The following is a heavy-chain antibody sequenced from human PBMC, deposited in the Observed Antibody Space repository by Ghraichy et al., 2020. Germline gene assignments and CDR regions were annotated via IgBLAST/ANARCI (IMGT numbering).Heavy chain of an antibody. CDR2: ISAYNGNT. CDR1: GYTFTSYD. J-gene: IGHJ4*02. Sequence: ASVKVSCKASGYTFTSYDISWVRQAPGQGLEWMGWISAYNGNTNYAQKLQGRVTMTTDTSTNTAYMELRSLRSDDTAVYYCARVAASGDTDYWGQGTLVTVSS. V-gene: IGHV1-18*04. D-gene: IGHD2-15*01. CDR3: ARVAASGDTDY.